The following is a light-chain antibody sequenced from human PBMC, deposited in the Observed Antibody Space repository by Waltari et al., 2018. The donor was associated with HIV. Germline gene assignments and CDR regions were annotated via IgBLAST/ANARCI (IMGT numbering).Light chain of an antibody. J-gene: IGLJ1*01. Sequence: QSVLTQPPSTSGTPGQRVTISCSGTDSNIGTNSVNWYQHLPGTAPKVLIYRNDQRPSGVPDRLSASKSCTSASLAISGLRSEDEADYYCAAWDDSLPGYVFGSGTKVTVL. V-gene: IGLV1-44*01. CDR1: DSNIGTNS. CDR2: RND. CDR3: AAWDDSLPGYV.